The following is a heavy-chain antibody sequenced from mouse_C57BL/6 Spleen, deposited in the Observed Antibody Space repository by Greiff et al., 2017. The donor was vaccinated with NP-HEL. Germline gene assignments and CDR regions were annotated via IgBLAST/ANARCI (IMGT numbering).Heavy chain of an antibody. CDR2: INYDGSST. CDR3: ARVPYSSGYDYFDY. J-gene: IGHJ2*01. CDR1: GFTFSDYY. Sequence: EVQLVESEGGLVQPGSSMKLSCTASGFTFSDYYMAWVRQVPEKGLEWVANINYDGSSTYYLDSLKSRFIISRDNAKNILYLQMSSLKSEDTATYYCARVPYSSGYDYFDYWGQGTTLTVSS. D-gene: IGHD3-2*02. V-gene: IGHV5-16*01.